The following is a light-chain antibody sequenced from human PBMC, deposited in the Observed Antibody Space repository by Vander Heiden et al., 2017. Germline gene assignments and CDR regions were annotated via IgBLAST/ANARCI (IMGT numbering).Light chain of an antibody. Sequence: ELGLTQSPGTLSLSPGERATLSCRASQSVSSSYLAWYQQKPGQAPRLLIYGASSRATGIPDRFSGSGSGTDFTLTISRLEPEDFAVYYCQQYGSSPLPLTFGGGTKVEIK. V-gene: IGKV3-20*01. CDR1: QSVSSSY. J-gene: IGKJ4*01. CDR2: GAS. CDR3: QQYGSSPLPLT.